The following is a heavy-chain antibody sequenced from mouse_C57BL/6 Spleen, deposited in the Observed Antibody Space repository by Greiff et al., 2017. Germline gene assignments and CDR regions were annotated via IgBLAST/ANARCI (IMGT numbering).Heavy chain of an antibody. J-gene: IGHJ4*01. D-gene: IGHD2-2*01. CDR1: GYTFTSYW. CDR3: ARGEIYYGYDEAMDD. V-gene: IGHV1-72*01. CDR2: IDPNSGGT. Sequence: QVQLQQPGAELVKPGASVKLSCKASGYTFTSYWMHWVKQRPGRCLEWIGRIDPNSGGTKYNEKFKSKATLTVDKPSSTAYMQLSSLTSEDSAVYYCARGEIYYGYDEAMDDWGQGTSVTVSS.